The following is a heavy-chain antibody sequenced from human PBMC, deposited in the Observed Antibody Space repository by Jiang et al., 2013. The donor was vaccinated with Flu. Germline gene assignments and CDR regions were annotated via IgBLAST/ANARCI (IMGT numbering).Heavy chain of an antibody. J-gene: IGHJ4*02. D-gene: IGHD2/OR15-2a*01. Sequence: SLKISCKGSGYSFTSYWIGWVRQMPGKGLEWMGIIYPGDSDARYSPSFQGQVTISADKSISTAFLEWRGLKASDTAIYYCVRRQGDFIDSWGQGTLVTVSS. CDR1: GYSFTSYW. CDR3: VRRQGDFIDS. V-gene: IGHV5-51*01. CDR2: IYPGDSDA.